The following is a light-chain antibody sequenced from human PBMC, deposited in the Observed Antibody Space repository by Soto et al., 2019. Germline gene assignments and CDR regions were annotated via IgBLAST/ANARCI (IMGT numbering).Light chain of an antibody. J-gene: IGLJ1*01. CDR1: SSDVGSYNL. CDR3: FSYAGSTYV. V-gene: IGLV2-23*01. CDR2: EGS. Sequence: ALTQPASVSGSPGQSLTISCSGTSSDVGSYNLVSWYQRHPGKAPKLMIYEGSKRPSGVSHRFSGSRSGNTASLTISGLQAEDEADYYCFSYAGSTYVFGTGTKVTVL.